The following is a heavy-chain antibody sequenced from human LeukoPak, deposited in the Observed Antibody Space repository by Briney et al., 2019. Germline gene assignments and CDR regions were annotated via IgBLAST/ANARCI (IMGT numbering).Heavy chain of an antibody. CDR2: IYSGGST. CDR1: GFTFSSYS. V-gene: IGHV3-53*04. CDR3: ARENPYYYDSSGYTSWFDP. J-gene: IGHJ5*02. D-gene: IGHD3-22*01. Sequence: PGGSLRLSCAASGFTFSSYSMNWVRQAPGKGLEWVSVIYSGGSTYYADSVKGRFTISRHNSKNTLYLQMNSLRAEDTAVYYCARENPYYYDSSGYTSWFDPWGQGTLVTVSS.